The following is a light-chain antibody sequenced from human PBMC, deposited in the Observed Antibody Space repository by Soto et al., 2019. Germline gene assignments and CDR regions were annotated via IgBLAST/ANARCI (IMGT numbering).Light chain of an antibody. J-gene: IGLJ3*02. CDR3: KSYTGINNWV. CDR2: EVN. V-gene: IGLV2-8*01. Sequence: QSALTQPPPASGSPGQSVTISCTGTSSDVGGYNYVSWYQQHPGKAPKVMIYEVNKRPSGVPDRFSGSKSGNTASLTVSGLQAEDEADYFCKSYTGINNWVFGGGTKLTVL. CDR1: SSDVGGYNY.